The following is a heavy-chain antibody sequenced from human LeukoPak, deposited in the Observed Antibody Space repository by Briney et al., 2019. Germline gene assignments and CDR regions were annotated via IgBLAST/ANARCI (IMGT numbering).Heavy chain of an antibody. CDR2: IYYSGST. J-gene: IGHJ6*03. D-gene: IGHD6-6*01. V-gene: IGHV4-39*01. Sequence: PSETLSLTCTVSGGSISSSSYYWGWIRQPPGKGLEWIGSIYYSGSTHYNPSLKSRVTISVDTSKNQFSLKLSSVTAADTAVYYCARGSSSNDYYYYMDVWGKGTTVTVSS. CDR1: GGSISSSSYY. CDR3: ARGSSSNDYYYYMDV.